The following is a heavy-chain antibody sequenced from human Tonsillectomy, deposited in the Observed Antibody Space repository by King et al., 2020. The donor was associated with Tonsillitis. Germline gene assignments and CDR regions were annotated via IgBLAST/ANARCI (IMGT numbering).Heavy chain of an antibody. D-gene: IGHD3-22*01. V-gene: IGHV3-20*01. CDR2: INWNGGSA. CDR1: GFSFDDFG. Sequence: VQLVESGGGAVRPGGSLRLSCVGAGFSFDDFGMAWVRQVPGKGLEWVASINWNGGSAGYAGSLKGRFTVSRDNAKNSLYLQMNSLRPEDSALYRCARDSKWLTPHSYFDSWGQGTMVTVSS. J-gene: IGHJ4*02. CDR3: ARDSKWLTPHSYFDS.